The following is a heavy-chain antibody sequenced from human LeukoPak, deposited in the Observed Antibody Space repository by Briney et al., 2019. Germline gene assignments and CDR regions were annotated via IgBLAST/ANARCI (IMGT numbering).Heavy chain of an antibody. Sequence: GGSLRLSCAASGFTFSSYEMNWVRQAPGKGLEWVAVISYDGCNKYYADSVKGRFTISRDNSKNTLYLQMNSLRAEDTAVYYCARTRNCGSGSCFYYYYYMDVWGKGTTVTVSS. CDR1: GFTFSSYE. J-gene: IGHJ6*03. V-gene: IGHV3-30*04. CDR3: ARTRNCGSGSCFYYYYYMDV. CDR2: ISYDGCNK. D-gene: IGHD3-10*01.